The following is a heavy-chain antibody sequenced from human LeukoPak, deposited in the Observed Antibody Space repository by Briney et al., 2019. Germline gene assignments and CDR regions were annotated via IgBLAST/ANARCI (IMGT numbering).Heavy chain of an antibody. D-gene: IGHD6-6*01. CDR3: ARLSEKLNLFSSSSGFDY. V-gene: IGHV4-34*01. J-gene: IGHJ4*02. CDR1: GGSFSGYY. Sequence: SETLSLTCAVYGGSFSGYYWSWIRQPPGKGLEWIGEINHSGSTNYNPSLKSRVTISVDTSKNHLSLRLSSVTAADTAVYHCARLSEKLNLFSSSSGFDYWGQGTLVTVSS. CDR2: INHSGST.